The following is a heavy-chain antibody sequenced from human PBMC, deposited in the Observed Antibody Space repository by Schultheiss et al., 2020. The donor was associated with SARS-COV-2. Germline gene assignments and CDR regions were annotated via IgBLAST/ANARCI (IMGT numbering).Heavy chain of an antibody. Sequence: ASVKVSCKASGYTFTSHDINWVRQATGQGLEWMGWMNPNSGTPGYAQKFQGRVSMTRDTSISTAYLELRSLRSDDTAVYYCARDVATNRDYWGQGTLVTVSS. CDR2: MNPNSGTP. J-gene: IGHJ4*02. V-gene: IGHV1-8*01. D-gene: IGHD1-14*01. CDR3: ARDVATNRDY. CDR1: GYTFTSHD.